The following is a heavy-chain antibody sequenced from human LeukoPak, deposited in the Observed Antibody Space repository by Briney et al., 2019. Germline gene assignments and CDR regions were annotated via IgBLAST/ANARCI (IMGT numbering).Heavy chain of an antibody. CDR2: IYYSGST. CDR3: ATLHTRPYYYDSSGYIKDY. Sequence: PSQTLSLTCTVSGGSISSGDYYWSWIRQPPGKGLEWIGYIYYSGSTYYNPSLKSRVTISVDKSKNQFSLKLSSVTAADTAVYYCATLHTRPYYYDSSGYIKDYWGQGALVTVSS. CDR1: GGSISSGDYY. V-gene: IGHV4-30-4*01. J-gene: IGHJ4*02. D-gene: IGHD3-22*01.